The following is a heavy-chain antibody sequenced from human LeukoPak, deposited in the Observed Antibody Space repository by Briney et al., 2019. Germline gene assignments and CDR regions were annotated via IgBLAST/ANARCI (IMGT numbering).Heavy chain of an antibody. CDR3: AKESTSCYGVCYYGMDV. D-gene: IGHD2-2*01. Sequence: GGSLRLSCAASGFTFSSYALSWVRQAPGKGLEWVSAISGSGGSTYYADSVKGRFTISRDNSKNTLYLQMNSLRAEDTAVYYCAKESTSCYGVCYYGMDVWGQGTTVTVSS. J-gene: IGHJ6*02. CDR2: ISGSGGST. CDR1: GFTFSSYA. V-gene: IGHV3-23*01.